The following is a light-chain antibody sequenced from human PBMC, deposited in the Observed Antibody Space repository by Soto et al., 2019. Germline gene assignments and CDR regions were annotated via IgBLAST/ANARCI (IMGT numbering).Light chain of an antibody. Sequence: EIVLTQSPGTLSLSPGERATLSCRASQSVSSNLAWYQQKHGQAPRLLIYGASTRATGIPARFSGSGSGTEFTLTISSLESEDFAVYYCQQYETWPRTFGQGTKLEIK. V-gene: IGKV3-15*01. CDR3: QQYETWPRT. CDR1: QSVSSN. CDR2: GAS. J-gene: IGKJ2*01.